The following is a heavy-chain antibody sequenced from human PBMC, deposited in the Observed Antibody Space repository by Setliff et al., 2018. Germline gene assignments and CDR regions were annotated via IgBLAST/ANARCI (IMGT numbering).Heavy chain of an antibody. Sequence: PSETLSLTCTVSGGSISSHYWNWIRQPPGKGLEWIGYIYYSGSTNYNPSLKSRVTISIDTSKNQFFLRLSSVTAADTAVYFCARGWVITDFDCWGQGTLVTVSS. V-gene: IGHV4-59*11. CDR1: GGSISSHY. CDR3: ARGWVITDFDC. J-gene: IGHJ4*02. CDR2: IYYSGST. D-gene: IGHD3-22*01.